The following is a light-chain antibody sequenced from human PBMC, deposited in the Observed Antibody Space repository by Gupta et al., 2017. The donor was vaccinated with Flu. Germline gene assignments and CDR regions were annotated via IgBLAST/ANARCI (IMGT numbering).Light chain of an antibody. CDR3: QHKYSTPLT. V-gene: IGKV1-39*01. Sequence: DIHMTQSPSSLPASVPDRVTITCRASQSISSYLNWYQQKPGKAPKLLIYAASRVRSGVPSRFSGSGSGTDFTLTISSLQPEDLAIYYCQHKYSTPLTFGRGTKVDIK. CDR2: AAS. CDR1: QSISSY. J-gene: IGKJ3*01.